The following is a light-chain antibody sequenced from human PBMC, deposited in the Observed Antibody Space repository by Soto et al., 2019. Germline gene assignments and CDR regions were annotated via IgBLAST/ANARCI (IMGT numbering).Light chain of an antibody. V-gene: IGKV3-15*01. CDR1: QGVRSN. CDR2: AAS. Sequence: EIVMTQSPATLSVSPGEGATLSCRASQGVRSNLAWYQQKPGQAPRLLIYAASTRAAGIPARFSGSGSGTEFALTISSLQSEDFAVYYCQHYNSLPLTFGGGTMVEIK. J-gene: IGKJ4*01. CDR3: QHYNSLPLT.